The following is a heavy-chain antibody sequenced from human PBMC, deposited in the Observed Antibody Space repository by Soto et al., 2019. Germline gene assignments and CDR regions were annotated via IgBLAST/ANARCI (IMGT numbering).Heavy chain of an antibody. V-gene: IGHV1-69*01. Sequence: QVQLVQSGAEVKKPGSSVKVSCKASGGTFSSYAISWVRQAPGQGLEWMGGIIPIFGTANYAQKFQGRVTITADGSTSTADMELSSLRSEDTAVYYCAVECTNAPGGPFPQGVQEYSQHWGQGTLVTVSS. CDR1: GGTFSSYA. J-gene: IGHJ1*01. CDR2: IIPIFGTA. CDR3: AVECTNAPGGPFPQGVQEYSQH. D-gene: IGHD2-8*01.